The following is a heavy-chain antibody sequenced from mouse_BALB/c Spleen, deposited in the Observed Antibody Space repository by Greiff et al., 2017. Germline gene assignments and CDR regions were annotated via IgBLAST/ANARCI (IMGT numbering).Heavy chain of an antibody. J-gene: IGHJ3*01. Sequence: QVQLQQPGAELVKPGASVKMSCKASGYTFTSYWMHWVKQRPGQGLEWIGVIDPSDSYTSYNQKFKGKATLTVDTSSSTAYMQLSSLTSEDSAVYYCTTAPWFAYWGQGTLVTVSA. CDR3: TTAPWFAY. V-gene: IGHV1S127*01. CDR1: GYTFTSYW. CDR2: IDPSDSYT. D-gene: IGHD1-2*01.